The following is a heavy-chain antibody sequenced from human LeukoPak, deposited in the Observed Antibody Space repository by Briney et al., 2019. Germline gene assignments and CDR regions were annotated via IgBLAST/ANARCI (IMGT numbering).Heavy chain of an antibody. CDR3: TRRTYSTYMDV. J-gene: IGHJ6*03. CDR1: GGSMITDTFY. CDR2: MYYNGGGT. D-gene: IGHD1-7*01. V-gene: IGHV4-39*01. Sequence: SETLSLTCTVPGGSMITDTFYWVWIRQPPGKGLEWIANMYYNGGGTQINRSLTNRVTISVDTSKNQFFLNLRSVTAADTAVYYCTRRTYSTYMDVWGQGTTVTVSS.